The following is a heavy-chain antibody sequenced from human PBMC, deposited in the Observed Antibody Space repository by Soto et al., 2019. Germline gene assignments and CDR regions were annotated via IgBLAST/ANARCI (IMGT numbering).Heavy chain of an antibody. Sequence: SETLSLTCAVYGGSFSGYYWSWIRQPPGKGLEWIGEINHSGSTNYNPSLKSRVTISVDTSKNQFSLKLSSVTAADTAVYYCARGHKIRFLEWLSPPYDYWGQGTLVTVSS. V-gene: IGHV4-34*01. CDR3: ARGHKIRFLEWLSPPYDY. CDR1: GGSFSGYY. J-gene: IGHJ4*02. CDR2: INHSGST. D-gene: IGHD3-3*01.